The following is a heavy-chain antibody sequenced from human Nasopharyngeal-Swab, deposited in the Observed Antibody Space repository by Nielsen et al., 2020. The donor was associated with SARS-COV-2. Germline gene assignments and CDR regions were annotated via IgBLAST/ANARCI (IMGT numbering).Heavy chain of an antibody. CDR1: GYSFTSYW. CDR2: IYPRGSDT. Sequence: KVSCKGSGYSFTSYWIAWVRQMPGKGLEWMGIIYPRGSDTRYSPSFQGQVTISADKSISTAYLQWSSLKASDTAMYYCVRPEGVATSFKYYFQYGMDVWGQGTMVTVPS. CDR3: VRPEGVATSFKYYFQYGMDV. J-gene: IGHJ6*02. D-gene: IGHD5-12*01. V-gene: IGHV5-51*01.